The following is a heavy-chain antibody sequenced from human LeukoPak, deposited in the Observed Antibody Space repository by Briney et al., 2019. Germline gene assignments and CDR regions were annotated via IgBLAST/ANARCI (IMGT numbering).Heavy chain of an antibody. J-gene: IGHJ6*02. CDR3: ARVRQQLVNGMDV. CDR1: GFTFSSYA. D-gene: IGHD6-13*01. V-gene: IGHV1-3*01. CDR2: INAGNGNT. Sequence: GGSLRLSCAASGFTFSSYAMHWVRQAPGQRLEWMGWINAGNGNTKYSQKFQGRVTITRDTSASTAYMELSSLRSEDTAVYYCARVRQQLVNGMDVWGQGTTVTVSS.